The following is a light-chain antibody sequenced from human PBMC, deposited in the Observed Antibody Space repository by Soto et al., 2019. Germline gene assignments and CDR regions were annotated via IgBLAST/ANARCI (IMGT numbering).Light chain of an antibody. V-gene: IGKV3-15*01. CDR2: GAS. CDR1: QSVSSS. J-gene: IGKJ4*01. Sequence: EIVLTPSPGTLSLSPGERPTLSCRPSQSVSSSSLAWYQQNPGQTPRLLIYGASTRATGIPARFSGSGSGTEFTLTISSLQSEDFAVYYCQQYNNWPLTFGGGTKVDIK. CDR3: QQYNNWPLT.